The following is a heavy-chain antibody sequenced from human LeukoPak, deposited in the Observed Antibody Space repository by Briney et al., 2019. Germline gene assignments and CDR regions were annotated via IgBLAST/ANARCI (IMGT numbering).Heavy chain of an antibody. Sequence: GASVKVSCKSSGYTFIDYYIHWVRQAPGQGLEWMGWINPNSGATKYAQKFQGRVSMTRDTSINTAYMDLTNLRSDDTAIFYCARVKKLMPEFEFWGQGTLATVSS. D-gene: IGHD2-2*01. CDR3: ARVKKLMPEFEF. J-gene: IGHJ4*02. CDR1: GYTFIDYY. CDR2: INPNSGAT. V-gene: IGHV1-2*02.